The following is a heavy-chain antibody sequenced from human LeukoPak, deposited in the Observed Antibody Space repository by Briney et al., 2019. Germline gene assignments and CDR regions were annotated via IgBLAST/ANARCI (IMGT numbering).Heavy chain of an antibody. V-gene: IGHV3-48*03. CDR2: ISSSGSTI. Sequence: GGSLRLSCAASGFTFSSYEMNWVRQAPGKGLEWVSYISSSGSTIYYADSVKGRFTISRGNAKNSLYLQMNSLRAEDTAVYYCAREPYYYGMDVWGQGTTVTVSS. CDR3: AREPYYYGMDV. CDR1: GFTFSSYE. J-gene: IGHJ6*02.